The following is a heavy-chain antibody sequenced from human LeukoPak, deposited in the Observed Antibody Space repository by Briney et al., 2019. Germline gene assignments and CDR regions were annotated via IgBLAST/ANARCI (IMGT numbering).Heavy chain of an antibody. CDR3: ARAMIKGEYYFDY. D-gene: IGHD3-16*01. CDR2: IFYSGST. CDR1: GGSISSGGYY. J-gene: IGHJ4*02. V-gene: IGHV4-31*03. Sequence: SETLSLTCTASGGSISSGGYYWSWIRQHPGKGLEWIGYIFYSGSTYYNPSLKSRVTISVDTSKNQFSLKLSSVTAADTAVYYCARAMIKGEYYFDYWGQGTLVTVSS.